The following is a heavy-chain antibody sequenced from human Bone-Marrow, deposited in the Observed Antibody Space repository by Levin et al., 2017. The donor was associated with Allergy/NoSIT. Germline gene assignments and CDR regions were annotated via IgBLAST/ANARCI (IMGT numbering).Heavy chain of an antibody. CDR3: ARDRSTSCYWHWFDP. CDR2: ISSSGSTI. V-gene: IGHV3-11*01. D-gene: IGHD2-2*01. Sequence: GESLKISCAASGFTFSDYYMSWIRQAPGKGLEWVSYISSSGSTIYYADSVKGRFTISRDNAKNSLYLQMNSLRAEDTAVYYCARDRSTSCYWHWFDPWGQGTLVTVSS. CDR1: GFTFSDYY. J-gene: IGHJ5*02.